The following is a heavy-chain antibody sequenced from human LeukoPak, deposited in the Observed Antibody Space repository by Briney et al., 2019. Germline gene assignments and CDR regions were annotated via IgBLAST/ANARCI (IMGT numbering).Heavy chain of an antibody. Sequence: PGGSLRLSCAASGFTFSNFAMSWVRQAPGKGLEWVSAFSGSGSSTYYADSVKGRFTISRDNSQNTLYLQMNSLRAEDTAVYYCAIARYCSGGTCYYYYGMDVWGQGTTVTVSS. V-gene: IGHV3-23*01. CDR2: FSGSGSST. CDR1: GFTFSNFA. D-gene: IGHD2-15*01. CDR3: AIARYCSGGTCYYYYGMDV. J-gene: IGHJ6*02.